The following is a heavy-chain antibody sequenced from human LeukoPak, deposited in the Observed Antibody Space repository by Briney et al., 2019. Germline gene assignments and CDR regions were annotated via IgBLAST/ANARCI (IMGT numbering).Heavy chain of an antibody. V-gene: IGHV4-34*01. CDR2: INHSGST. D-gene: IGHD2-15*01. Sequence: NPSETLSLTCAVYGGSFSGYYWSWIRQPPGKGVEWIGEINHSGSTNYNPSLKSRVTISVDTSKNQFSLKLSSVTAADTAVYYCARAGVGKTKYYYYYGMDVWGQGTTVTVSS. CDR1: GGSFSGYY. J-gene: IGHJ6*02. CDR3: ARAGVGKTKYYYYYGMDV.